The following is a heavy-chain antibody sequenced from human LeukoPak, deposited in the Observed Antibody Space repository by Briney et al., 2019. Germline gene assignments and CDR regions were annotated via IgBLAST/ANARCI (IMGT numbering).Heavy chain of an antibody. CDR1: GGSFSGYY. CDR2: INHSGST. D-gene: IGHD2-21*02. V-gene: IGHV4-34*01. Sequence: SETLSLTCAVYGGSFSGYYWSWIRQPPGKGLEWIGEINHSGSTNYNPSLKSRVTISVDTSKNQFSLKLSSVTAADTAVYYCARDGRVTATLYYFGHWGQGTLVTVSS. J-gene: IGHJ4*02. CDR3: ARDGRVTATLYYFGH.